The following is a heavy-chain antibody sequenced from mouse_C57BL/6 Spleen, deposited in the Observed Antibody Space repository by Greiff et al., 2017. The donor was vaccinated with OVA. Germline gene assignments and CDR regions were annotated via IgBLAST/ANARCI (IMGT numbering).Heavy chain of an antibody. CDR2: ISSGSSTI. CDR1: GFTFSDYG. CDR3: ARPRSSYYFDY. Sequence: EVHLVESGGGLVKPGGSLKLSCAASGFTFSDYGMHWVRQAPEKGLEWVAYISSGSSTIYYADTVKGRFTISRDNAKNTLFLQMTSLRSEDTAMYYCARPRSSYYFDYWGQGTTLTVSS. J-gene: IGHJ2*01. V-gene: IGHV5-17*01.